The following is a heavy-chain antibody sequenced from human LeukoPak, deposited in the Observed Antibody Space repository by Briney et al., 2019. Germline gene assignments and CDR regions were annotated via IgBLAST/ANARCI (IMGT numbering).Heavy chain of an antibody. Sequence: GGSLRLSCAASGFTFSSYAMHWVRQAPGKGLEWVAVISYDGSNKYYADSVKGRFTISRDNSKNTLYLQMNSLRAEDTAVYYCAKSTYSGDAFDIWGQGTMVTVSS. CDR1: GFTFSSYA. J-gene: IGHJ3*02. D-gene: IGHD6-13*01. CDR2: ISYDGSNK. CDR3: AKSTYSGDAFDI. V-gene: IGHV3-30*04.